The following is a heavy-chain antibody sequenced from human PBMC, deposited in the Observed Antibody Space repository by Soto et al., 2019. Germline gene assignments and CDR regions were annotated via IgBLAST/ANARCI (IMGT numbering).Heavy chain of an antibody. D-gene: IGHD3-10*01. CDR2: IYNSGST. Sequence: QVQLQESGPGLVKPSQTLSLTCTVSGDSISSGDYYWSWIRQPPGKGLEWIGYIYNSGSTYYNPSLKSRVTISVDPSQDQVSLKLRSVTAADTAVYYCASDYYGSPLAMDVWGPGTTVTVSS. J-gene: IGHJ6*02. CDR1: GDSISSGDYY. V-gene: IGHV4-30-4*01. CDR3: ASDYYGSPLAMDV.